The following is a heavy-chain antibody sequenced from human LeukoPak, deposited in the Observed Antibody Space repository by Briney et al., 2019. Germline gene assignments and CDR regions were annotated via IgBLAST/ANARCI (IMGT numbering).Heavy chain of an antibody. CDR3: AKSPPMFGYGDAYYFDY. Sequence: GASVKVSCKASGYTFTSYGISWVRQAPGQGLEWMGWISAYNGNTNYAQKLQGRVTMTEDTSTDTAYMELSSLRSEDTAVYYCAKSPPMFGYGDAYYFDYWGQGTLVTVSS. CDR1: GYTFTSYG. J-gene: IGHJ4*02. V-gene: IGHV1-18*01. CDR2: ISAYNGNT. D-gene: IGHD4-17*01.